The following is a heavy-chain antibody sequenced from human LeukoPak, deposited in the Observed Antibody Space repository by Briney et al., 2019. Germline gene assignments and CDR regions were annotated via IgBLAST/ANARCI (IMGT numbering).Heavy chain of an antibody. J-gene: IGHJ1*01. CDR2: IYTSGST. CDR3: ARESSSWYGRYLQH. V-gene: IGHV4-4*07. D-gene: IGHD6-13*01. Sequence: SETLSLTCTVSGGSISSYHWSWIRQPAGKGLEWIGRIYTSGSTNYNPSLKSRVTMSVDTSKNQFSLKLSSVTAADTAVYYCARESSSWYGRYLQHWGQGTLVTVSS. CDR1: GGSISSYH.